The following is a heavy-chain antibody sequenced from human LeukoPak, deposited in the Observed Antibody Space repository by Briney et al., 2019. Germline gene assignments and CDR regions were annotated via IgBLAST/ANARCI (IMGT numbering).Heavy chain of an antibody. CDR2: IIPIFGTA. V-gene: IGHV1-69*13. CDR1: GGTFSSYA. Sequence: SVKVSCKASGGTFSSYAISWVRQAPGQGLEWMGGIIPIFGTANYAQKFQGRVTITADESTSTAYMELSSLRSEDTAVYYCARVGMAVAGTFDYWGQGTLVAVSS. J-gene: IGHJ4*02. D-gene: IGHD6-19*01. CDR3: ARVGMAVAGTFDY.